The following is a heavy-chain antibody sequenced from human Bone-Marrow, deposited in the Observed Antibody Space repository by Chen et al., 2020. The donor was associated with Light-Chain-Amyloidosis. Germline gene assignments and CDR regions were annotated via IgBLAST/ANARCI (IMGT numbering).Heavy chain of an antibody. CDR1: GFTFSDFY. V-gene: IGHV3-11*01. CDR3: ARGYKFGYY. CDR2: ISSSSSAI. J-gene: IGHJ4*02. Sequence: QVQLVESGGGLVKPGGSLRLSCAASGFTFSDFYMSWIRQAPGEGLEWISYISSSSSAIYYADSVKGRFTISRDNAENSVYLQMDRLRAEDTAVYYCARGYKFGYYWGQGTLVNVSS. D-gene: IGHD3-16*01.